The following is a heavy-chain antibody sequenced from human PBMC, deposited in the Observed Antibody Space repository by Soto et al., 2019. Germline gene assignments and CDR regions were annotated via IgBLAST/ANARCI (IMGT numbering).Heavy chain of an antibody. D-gene: IGHD5-18*01. CDR3: ASSRGYRFDY. CDR1: GFTFSSYS. CDR2: ITTSTNYI. Sequence: EVQLVESGGGLVKPGGSLRLSCAASGFTFSSYSMNWVRQAPGKGLEWVSSITTSTNYIYYADSVKGRFTISRDNAKNSLYLQMYSLRAEDTAVYYCASSRGYRFDYWGQGTLVTVSS. V-gene: IGHV3-21*01. J-gene: IGHJ4*02.